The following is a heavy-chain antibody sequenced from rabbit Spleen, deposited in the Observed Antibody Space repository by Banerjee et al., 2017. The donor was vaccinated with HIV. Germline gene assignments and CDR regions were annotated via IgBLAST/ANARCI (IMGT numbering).Heavy chain of an antibody. CDR1: GFSFSSSYY. Sequence: QQLVESGGGLVQPGASLTLTCTASGFSFSSSYYMCWVRQAPGKGPEWNACIYTGSSGGTYYASWAKGRFTISKTSSTTVTLQMTSLTAADTATYFCARSLYGAYVGEDFYWNLWGPGTLVTVS. CDR3: ARSLYGAYVGEDFYWNL. J-gene: IGHJ4*01. D-gene: IGHD2-1*01. V-gene: IGHV1S40*01. CDR2: IYTGSSGGT.